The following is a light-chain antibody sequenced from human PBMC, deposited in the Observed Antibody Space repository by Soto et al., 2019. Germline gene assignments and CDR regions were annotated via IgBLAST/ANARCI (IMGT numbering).Light chain of an antibody. J-gene: IGKJ2*01. V-gene: IGKV3-20*01. Sequence: EIVLTQSPGTLSLSPGETATLSCEASETVTSKFLAWYQQKPGQAPRLLIYGASNRASGISDRFSGSGSGTDFTLTIFSLEPEDFAVYYCQQYGLSPYSFGQGTKLE. CDR2: GAS. CDR3: QQYGLSPYS. CDR1: ETVTSKF.